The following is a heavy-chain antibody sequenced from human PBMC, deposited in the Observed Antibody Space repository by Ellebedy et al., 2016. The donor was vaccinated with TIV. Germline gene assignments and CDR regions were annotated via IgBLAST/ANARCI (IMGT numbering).Heavy chain of an antibody. CDR3: ARDPALPRGRFDT. V-gene: IGHV4-39*07. Sequence: MPSETLSLTCNVSGDSMTSNDHYWGWIRQPPGKGLEWIGSIYYSGSAYYNPSLKSRVTVSVDTSKNQFSLNLSSVTAADTAVYYCARDPALPRGRFDTWGQGTLVTVSS. CDR1: GDSMTSNDHY. CDR2: IYYSGSA. J-gene: IGHJ5*02.